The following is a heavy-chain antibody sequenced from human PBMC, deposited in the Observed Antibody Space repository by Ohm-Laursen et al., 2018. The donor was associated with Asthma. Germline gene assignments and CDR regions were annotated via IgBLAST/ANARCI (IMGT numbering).Heavy chain of an antibody. CDR1: GFTFSKSW. V-gene: IGHV3-74*01. CDR3: TRGGHYGSYFDY. CDR2: VYGDGSNT. D-gene: IGHD4-17*01. J-gene: IGHJ4*02. Sequence: SLRLSCAAFGFTFSKSWMNWVRQAPGKGLVWVSRVYGDGSNTIYADSVKGRFTISRDNAKNTLYLQMNSLRAEDTAVYYCTRGGHYGSYFDYWGQGTLVAVSS.